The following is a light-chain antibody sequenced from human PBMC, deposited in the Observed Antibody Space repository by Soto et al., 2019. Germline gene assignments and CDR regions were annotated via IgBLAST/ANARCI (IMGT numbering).Light chain of an antibody. J-gene: IGKJ4*01. CDR3: QQYNSYPLT. CDR2: DAS. V-gene: IGKV1-5*01. Sequence: DIQMTQSPSTLSASVGDRVTITCRAGQSISSWLAWYQQKPGKAPKLLIYDASSLKSGVPSRFSGSRSGTEFTLTISSLQPDDFATYYCQQYNSYPLTFGGGTKVEIK. CDR1: QSISSW.